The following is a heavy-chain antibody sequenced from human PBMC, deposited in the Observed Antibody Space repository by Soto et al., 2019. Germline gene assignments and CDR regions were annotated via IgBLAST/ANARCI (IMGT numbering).Heavy chain of an antibody. CDR1: GGSVSSGGYF. V-gene: IGHV4-61*08. J-gene: IGHJ6*02. Sequence: QVQLQESGPGLVKPSETLSLTCTVSGGSVSSGGYFWSWIRQSPGKGLEWIGYIYHSGSTNYNPSLKSRGTISLDMSKNQFSLNRTSVTAADTAVYYCARVGCSGGGCYSIDYYYYAMDVWGQGTTVTVSS. CDR2: IYHSGST. CDR3: ARVGCSGGGCYSIDYYYYAMDV. D-gene: IGHD2-15*01.